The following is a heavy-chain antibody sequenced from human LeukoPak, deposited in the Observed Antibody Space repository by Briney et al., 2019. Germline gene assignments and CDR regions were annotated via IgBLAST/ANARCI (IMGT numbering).Heavy chain of an antibody. CDR3: ARGYCTGGSCYLDC. V-gene: IGHV3-48*03. CDR1: GFTFSSYE. J-gene: IGHJ4*02. D-gene: IGHD2-15*01. CDR2: ISSSGSTI. Sequence: GGSLRLSCAASGFTFSSYEMNWVRQAPGKGLGWVSYISSSGSTIYYADSVKGRFTISRDNAKNSLYLQMNNLRVEDTAVYYCARGYCTGGSCYLDCWGQGTLVTVSS.